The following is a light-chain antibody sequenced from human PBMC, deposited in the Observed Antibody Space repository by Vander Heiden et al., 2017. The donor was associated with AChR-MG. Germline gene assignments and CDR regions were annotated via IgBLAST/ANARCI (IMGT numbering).Light chain of an antibody. CDR1: SSNIGEGCD. CDR2: GNS. V-gene: IGLV1-40*01. CDR3: QSYDSSLGVV. Sequence: QSVLTQPPPVSGAPGQRVTISCTGSSSNIGEGCDVHWYQQLPGTAPKLLSYGNSSRPSGVPDRFSGSKSGTSASLAITGLQAEDEADYYCQSYDSSLGVVFGGGTKLTVL. J-gene: IGLJ2*01.